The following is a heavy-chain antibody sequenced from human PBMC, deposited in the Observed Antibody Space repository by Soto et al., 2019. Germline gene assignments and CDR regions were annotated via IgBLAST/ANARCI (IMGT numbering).Heavy chain of an antibody. CDR2: INTNGRLT. D-gene: IGHD3-3*01. CDR1: GFSFKDSS. V-gene: IGHV3-64D*06. CDR3: LRDIFGVVIFDS. J-gene: IGHJ4*02. Sequence: GGSLRLSCSGSGFSFKDSSMHWVRQPPGKAIEYVAAINTNGRLTYYADSVKGRFTISRDNSKNTVHLQMSSLRVEDTAVYYCLRDIFGVVIFDSWGQGTPVTVSS.